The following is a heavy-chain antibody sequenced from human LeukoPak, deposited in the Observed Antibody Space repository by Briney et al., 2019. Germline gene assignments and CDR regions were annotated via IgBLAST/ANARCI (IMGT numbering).Heavy chain of an antibody. CDR1: GFTFSSYG. CDR3: AKDQYRDYFRGADY. V-gene: IGHV3-48*01. Sequence: GGSLRLSCAASGFTFSSYGMNWVHQAPGKGLEWVSYIGSGTSSTIYYADSVKGRFTISRDNSKNTLYLQMNSLRAEDTAVYYCAKDQYRDYFRGADYWGQGTLVTVSS. D-gene: IGHD2/OR15-2a*01. J-gene: IGHJ4*02. CDR2: IGSGTSSTI.